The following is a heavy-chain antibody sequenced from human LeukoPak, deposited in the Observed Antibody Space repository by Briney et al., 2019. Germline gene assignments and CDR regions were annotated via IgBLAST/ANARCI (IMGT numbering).Heavy chain of an antibody. CDR3: ARTEYGSGSLPLIDY. J-gene: IGHJ4*02. D-gene: IGHD3-10*01. V-gene: IGHV3-21*04. Sequence: GGSLRLSCAASGFTFSTYSMNWVRQAPGKGLEWVSSISSSSSYIDYADSVKGRFTISRDNSKNTLYLQMNSLRAEDTAVYYCARTEYGSGSLPLIDYLGQGTLVTVSS. CDR2: ISSSSSYI. CDR1: GFTFSTYS.